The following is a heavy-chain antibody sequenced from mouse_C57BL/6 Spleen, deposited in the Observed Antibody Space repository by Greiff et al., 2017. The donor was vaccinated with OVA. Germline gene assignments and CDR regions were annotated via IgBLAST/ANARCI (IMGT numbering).Heavy chain of an antibody. D-gene: IGHD1-1*01. CDR1: GYTFTSYW. CDR2: IYPGSGST. CDR3: ARPPYYYGSSYEGY. J-gene: IGHJ2*01. V-gene: IGHV1-55*01. Sequence: VQLQQPGAELVKPGASVKMSCKASGYTFTSYWITWVKQRPGQGLEWIGDIYPGSGSTNYNEKFKSKATLTVDTSSSTAYMQLSSLTSEDSAVYYCARPPYYYGSSYEGYWGQGTTLTVSS.